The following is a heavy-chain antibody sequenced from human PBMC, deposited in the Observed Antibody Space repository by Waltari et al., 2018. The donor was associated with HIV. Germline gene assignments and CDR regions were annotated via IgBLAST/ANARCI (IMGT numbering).Heavy chain of an antibody. D-gene: IGHD6-19*01. CDR2: IYSGGST. CDR1: GFTVSSNY. Sequence: EVQLVETGGGLIQPGGSLRLSCAASGFTVSSNYMSWVRQAPGKGLEWVSVIYSGGSTYYADSVKGRFTISRDNSKNTLYLQMNSLRAEDTAVYYCAREPGIAVAGTYYSWGQGTLVTVSS. V-gene: IGHV3-53*02. CDR3: AREPGIAVAGTYYS. J-gene: IGHJ4*02.